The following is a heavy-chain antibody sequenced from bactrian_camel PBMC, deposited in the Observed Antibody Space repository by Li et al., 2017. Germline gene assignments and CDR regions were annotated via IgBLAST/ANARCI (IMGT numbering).Heavy chain of an antibody. D-gene: IGHD2*01. CDR3: AADGGPVGLLECFTT. CDR1: GFTFRSYA. V-gene: IGHV3S7*01. CDR2: IASGGTDT. J-gene: IGHJ4*01. Sequence: HVQLVESGGGLVQPGGSLLLSCVTSGFTFRSYAMSWVRQAPGKGIEWVSAIASGGTDTYYADSVKGRFTISRDNDKGTLWLQMNSLKTEDTAVYYCAADGGPVGLLECFTTRGQGTQVTVS.